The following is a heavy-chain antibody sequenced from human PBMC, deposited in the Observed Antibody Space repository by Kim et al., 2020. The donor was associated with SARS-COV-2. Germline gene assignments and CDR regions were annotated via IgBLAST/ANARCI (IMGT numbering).Heavy chain of an antibody. D-gene: IGHD6-19*01. CDR3: AKDQPGYSSGWYPGDYY. V-gene: IGHV3-9*01. CDR2: ISWNSGSI. J-gene: IGHJ6*01. CDR1: GFTFDDYA. Sequence: GGSLRLSCAASGFTFDDYAMHWVRQAPGKGLEWVSGISWNSGSIGYADSVKGRFTISRDNAKNSLYLQMNSLRAEDTALYYCAKDQPGYSSGWYPGDYY.